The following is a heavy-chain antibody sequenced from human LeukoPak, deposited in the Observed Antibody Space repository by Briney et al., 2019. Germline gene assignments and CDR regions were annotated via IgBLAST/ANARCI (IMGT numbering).Heavy chain of an antibody. CDR3: ARGGSGSYYNYYYYMDV. V-gene: IGHV4-34*01. D-gene: IGHD1-26*01. CDR1: GGSFSGYY. CDR2: INHSGST. Sequence: SETLSLTCAVYGGSFSGYYWSWIRQPPGKGLEGIGEINHSGSTNYNPSLKSRVTISVDTSKNQFSLKLSSVTAADTAVYYCARGGSGSYYNYYYYMDVWGKGTTVTVSS. J-gene: IGHJ6*03.